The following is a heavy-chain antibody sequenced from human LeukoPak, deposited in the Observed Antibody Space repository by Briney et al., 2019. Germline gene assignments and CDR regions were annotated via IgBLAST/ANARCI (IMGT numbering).Heavy chain of an antibody. V-gene: IGHV3-30*04. J-gene: IGHJ6*03. D-gene: IGHD2-2*01. CDR2: ISYDGSNK. CDR1: RFTFSSYT. Sequence: GGSLRLSCAASRFTFSSYTMNWVRQAPGKGLEWVAVISYDGSNKYYADSVKGRFTISRDNSENTPYLQMNSLRAEDTALYYCARSATPYDYYYMDVWGKGTTVTVSS. CDR3: ARSATPYDYYYMDV.